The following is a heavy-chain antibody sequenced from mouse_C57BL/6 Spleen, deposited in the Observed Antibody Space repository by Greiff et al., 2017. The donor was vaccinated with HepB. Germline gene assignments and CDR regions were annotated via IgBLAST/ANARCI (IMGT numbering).Heavy chain of an antibody. CDR1: GYTFTSYG. CDR2: IYPRSGNT. V-gene: IGHV1-81*01. Sequence: QVQLKESGAELARPGASVKLSCKASGYTFTSYGISWVKQRTGQGLEWIGEIYPRSGNTYYNEKFKGKATLTADKSSSTAYMELRSLTSEDSAVYFCAKIYEGAMDYWGQGPSDTVPS. D-gene: IGHD2-3*01. CDR3: AKIYEGAMDY. J-gene: IGHJ4*01.